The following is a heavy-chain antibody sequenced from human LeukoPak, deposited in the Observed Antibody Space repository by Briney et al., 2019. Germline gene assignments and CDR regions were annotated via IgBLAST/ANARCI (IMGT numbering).Heavy chain of an antibody. CDR2: FDLEDGEP. CDR3: AAWAGRGNVRQGNYYYYMDV. CDR1: GYSLSELA. D-gene: IGHD1-26*01. J-gene: IGHJ6*03. Sequence: ASVRVSCKVSGYSLSELAVHWVRQAPGDGLEWMGNFDLEDGEPIYAQRFQGRVTMTEDSSTDTIYMQLSSLRFEDTAVYYCAAWAGRGNVRQGNYYYYMDVWGKGTTVTVS. V-gene: IGHV1-24*01.